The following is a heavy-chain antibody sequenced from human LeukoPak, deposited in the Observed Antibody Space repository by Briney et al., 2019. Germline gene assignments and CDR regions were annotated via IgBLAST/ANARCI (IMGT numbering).Heavy chain of an antibody. Sequence: GGSLRLSCAASGFTFSSYAMSWVRQAPGKGLEWVAFIRYDGSNKYYADSVKGRFTISRDNSKDTLYLQMNSLRAEDTAVYYCAKDRVWYYGSGTDRYYYYMDVWGKGTTVTVSS. D-gene: IGHD3-10*01. CDR2: IRYDGSNK. CDR3: AKDRVWYYGSGTDRYYYYMDV. CDR1: GFTFSSYA. J-gene: IGHJ6*03. V-gene: IGHV3-30*02.